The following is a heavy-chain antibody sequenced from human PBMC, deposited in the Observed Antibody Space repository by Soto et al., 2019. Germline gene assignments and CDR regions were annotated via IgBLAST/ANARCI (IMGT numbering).Heavy chain of an antibody. CDR2: ISYDGSNK. D-gene: IGHD2-2*01. CDR3: AKGRTEYQLLSPYYYYYGMDV. V-gene: IGHV3-30*18. J-gene: IGHJ6*02. Sequence: QVQLVESGGGVVQPGRSLRLSCAASGFTFSSYGMHWVRQAPGKGLEWVAVISYDGSNKYYADSVKGRFTISRDNSKNTLYLQMNSLRAEDTAVYYCAKGRTEYQLLSPYYYYYGMDVCGQGTTVTVSS. CDR1: GFTFSSYG.